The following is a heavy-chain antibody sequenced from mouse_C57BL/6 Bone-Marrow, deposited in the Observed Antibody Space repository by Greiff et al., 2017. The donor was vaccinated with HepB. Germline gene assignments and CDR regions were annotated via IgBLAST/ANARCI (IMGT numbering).Heavy chain of an antibody. D-gene: IGHD1-1*01. CDR2: ISIGNGYT. Sequence: EVQLLQSGAGLVRPGSSVKMSCKASGYTFTSYGINWVQQRPGQGLEWIGYISIGNGYTEYNEKFKGQSTLTSDTTASTTYMQLSSLTSEDSAIYVCARNGRVDFYWYCDVWGTGTTVTVTS. J-gene: IGHJ1*03. CDR3: ARNGRVDFYWYCDV. V-gene: IGHV1-58*01. CDR1: GYTFTSYG.